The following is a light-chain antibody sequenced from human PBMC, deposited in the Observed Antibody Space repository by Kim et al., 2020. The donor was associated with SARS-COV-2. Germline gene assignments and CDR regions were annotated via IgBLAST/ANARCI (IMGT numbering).Light chain of an antibody. V-gene: IGLV1-40*01. CDR1: SSNIGAGYD. CDR3: QSYDTSLSAWV. J-gene: IGLJ3*02. Sequence: QRVSAACTGSSSNIGAGYDVHWYQQLPGTAPKLLIYTYTKRASGVSDRFSGSKSGTTASLVITGLQAEDESDYYCQSYDTSLSAWVFGGGTQLTVL. CDR2: TYT.